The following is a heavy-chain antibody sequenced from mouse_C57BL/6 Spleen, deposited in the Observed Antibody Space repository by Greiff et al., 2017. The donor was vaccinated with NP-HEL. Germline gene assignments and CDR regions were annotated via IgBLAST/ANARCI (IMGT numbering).Heavy chain of an antibody. V-gene: IGHV1-55*01. J-gene: IGHJ3*01. CDR1: GYTFTSYW. CDR2: IYPGSGST. CDR3: ARWETTVVPFAY. D-gene: IGHD1-1*01. Sequence: QVQLQQPGAELVKPGASVKMSCKASGYTFTSYWITWVKQRPGQGLEWIGDIYPGSGSTNYNEKFKSKATLTVDTSSSTAYMQLSSLTSEDSAVYYCARWETTVVPFAYWGQGTLVTVSA.